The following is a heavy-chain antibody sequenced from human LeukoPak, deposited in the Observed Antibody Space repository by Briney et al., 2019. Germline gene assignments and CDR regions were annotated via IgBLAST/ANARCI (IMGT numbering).Heavy chain of an antibody. CDR2: ISGSGDYT. Sequence: GGSLRLSCEASGFTFKSYAMTWVRQAPGQGLQWVSGISGSGDYTYYEDSVKGRFTVSRDNPAHTLYLQMDSLRAEDTAVYFCANSFTGSLAHFDYWGQGTLVTVSS. D-gene: IGHD1-26*01. CDR3: ANSFTGSLAHFDY. V-gene: IGHV3-23*01. J-gene: IGHJ4*02. CDR1: GFTFKSYA.